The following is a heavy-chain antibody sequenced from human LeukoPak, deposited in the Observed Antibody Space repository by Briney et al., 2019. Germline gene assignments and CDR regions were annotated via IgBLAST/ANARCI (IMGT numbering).Heavy chain of an antibody. V-gene: IGHV3-23*01. CDR2: ISPSDGNT. Sequence: PGGSLRLSCAASGFTFSKYALSWVRQAAGKGLEWVSAISPSDGNTFYADSVKGRFTISRDNSKNTLSLQMNSLRAEDTALYYCVKDSSVPYGITEWGQGTLVTVSS. CDR1: GFTFSKYA. CDR3: VKDSSVPYGITE. D-gene: IGHD4-17*01. J-gene: IGHJ4*02.